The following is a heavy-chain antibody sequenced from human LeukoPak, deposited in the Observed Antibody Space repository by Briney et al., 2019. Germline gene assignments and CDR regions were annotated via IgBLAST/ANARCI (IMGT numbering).Heavy chain of an antibody. V-gene: IGHV3-11*05. CDR2: ISSSGSYK. J-gene: IGHJ4*02. Sequence: GGSLRLSCAASGFTFSDYYMTWIRQAPGKGLEWVSYISSSGSYKNYTDSVKGRFTISRDNAKNSLYLQMNSLRAEDTAVYYCARGGGSSWYDYWGQGTLVTVSS. CDR1: GFTFSDYY. CDR3: ARGGGSSWYDY. D-gene: IGHD6-13*01.